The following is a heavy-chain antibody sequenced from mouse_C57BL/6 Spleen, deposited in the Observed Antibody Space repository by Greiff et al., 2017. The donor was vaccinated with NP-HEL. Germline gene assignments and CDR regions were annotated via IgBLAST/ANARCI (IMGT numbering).Heavy chain of an antibody. CDR3: ARVRQGYYYAMDY. Sequence: EVKLVESGGGLVQPGGSLSLSCAASGFTFTDYYMSWVRQPPGKALEWLGFIRNKANGYTTEYSASVKGRFTISRDNSQSILYLQMNALRAEDSATYYCARVRQGYYYAMDYWGQGTSVTVSS. CDR1: GFTFTDYY. D-gene: IGHD2-14*01. V-gene: IGHV7-3*01. CDR2: IRNKANGYTT. J-gene: IGHJ4*01.